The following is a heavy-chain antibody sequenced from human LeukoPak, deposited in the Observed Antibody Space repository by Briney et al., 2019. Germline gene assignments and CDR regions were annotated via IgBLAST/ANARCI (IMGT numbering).Heavy chain of an antibody. CDR1: GDSFSSHY. CDR2: VSYIGST. J-gene: IGHJ3*02. D-gene: IGHD4-17*01. Sequence: MTSETLSPTCTVSGDSFSSHYWSWVRQPPGRGLEWIGYVSYIGSTNYNPSLKSRVTISVDTSKNQFSLKLSSATAADTAVYYCARDPTTVTKGLDIWGQGTMVTVSS. V-gene: IGHV4-59*11. CDR3: ARDPTTVTKGLDI.